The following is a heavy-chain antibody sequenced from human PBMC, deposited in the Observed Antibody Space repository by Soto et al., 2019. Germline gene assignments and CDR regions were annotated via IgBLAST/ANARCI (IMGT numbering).Heavy chain of an antibody. J-gene: IGHJ4*02. Sequence: KPSETLSLTCTVSGGSISSSSYYWGWIRQPPGKGLEWIGSIYYSGSTYYNPSLKSRVTISVDTSKNQFSLKLSSVTAADTAVYYCARLSKWGYKYFDYWGQGTLVTVSS. CDR3: ARLSKWGYKYFDY. CDR2: IYYSGST. V-gene: IGHV4-39*01. CDR1: GGSISSSSYY. D-gene: IGHD7-27*01.